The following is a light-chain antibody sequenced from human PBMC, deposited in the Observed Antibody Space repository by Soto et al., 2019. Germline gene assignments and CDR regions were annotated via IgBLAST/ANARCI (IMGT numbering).Light chain of an antibody. J-gene: IGKJ2*01. CDR2: DAS. V-gene: IGKV1-33*01. Sequence: DIQMTQSPSSLSASVGDRVTITCQASQDISNNLNWYQQKPGKAPKVLIYDASTLAAGVPSRFSGSGSGTDFALTLSGLQPDDFATYYCQHYDTLPLPVYTFGQGTKLEI. CDR1: QDISNN. CDR3: QHYDTLPLPVYT.